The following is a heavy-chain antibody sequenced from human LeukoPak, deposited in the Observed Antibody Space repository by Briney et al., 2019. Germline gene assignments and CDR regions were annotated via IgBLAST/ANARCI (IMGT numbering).Heavy chain of an antibody. V-gene: IGHV3-21*01. CDR1: GFTFSSYS. J-gene: IGHJ4*02. D-gene: IGHD3-10*01. Sequence: GGSLRLSCAASGFTFSSYSMNWVRQAPGKGLEWVSSISSSSSYIYYADSVKGRFTISRDNSKNTLYLQMNSLRAEGTAVYYCAKDYGSGFLAGGDYWGQGTLVTVSS. CDR3: AKDYGSGFLAGGDY. CDR2: ISSSSSYI.